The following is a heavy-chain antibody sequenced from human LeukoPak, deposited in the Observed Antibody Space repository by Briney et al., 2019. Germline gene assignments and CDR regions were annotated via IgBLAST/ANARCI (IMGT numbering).Heavy chain of an antibody. V-gene: IGHV3-23*01. D-gene: IGHD3-22*01. CDR2: IAGDTDAT. CDR3: AKDHHSSGGLPCVL. Sequence: PGGSLRLSCAASGFSVSSSVMTWVRQAPGMGLEWVSSIAGDTDATFYADSVKGRFTISRDRSRNTLYGEMNSLRAEDTAIYFCAKDHHSSGGLPCVLWALGTLVTVS. J-gene: IGHJ4*02. CDR1: GFSVSSSV.